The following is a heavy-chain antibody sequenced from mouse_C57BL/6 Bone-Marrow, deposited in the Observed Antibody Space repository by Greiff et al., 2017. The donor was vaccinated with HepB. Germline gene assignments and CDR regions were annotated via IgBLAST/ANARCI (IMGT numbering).Heavy chain of an antibody. D-gene: IGHD1-1*01. V-gene: IGHV5-6*01. CDR1: GFTFSSYG. J-gene: IGHJ1*03. CDR3: ARQYPPNILPPYFDV. CDR2: ISSGGSYT. Sequence: VQLKESGGDLVKPGGSLKLSCAASGFTFSSYGMSWVRQTPDKRLERVATISSGGSYTYYPDSVKGRFTISRDNAKNTLYLQMSSLKSEDTAMYYCARQYPPNILPPYFDVWGTGTTVTVSS.